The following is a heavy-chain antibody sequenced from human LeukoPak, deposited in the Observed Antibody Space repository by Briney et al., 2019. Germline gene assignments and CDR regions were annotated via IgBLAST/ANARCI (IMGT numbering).Heavy chain of an antibody. V-gene: IGHV4-30-2*01. CDR2: IYHSGSA. Sequence: SETLSLTCAVSGASITSGGYSWSWIRQPPGKGLEWVGYIYHSGSAYYNPSLRSRVTISVDRSKNQFSLKLSSVTAADTAVYYCARDTSDAFDIWGQGTMVTVSS. J-gene: IGHJ3*02. CDR1: GASITSGGYS. CDR3: ARDTSDAFDI.